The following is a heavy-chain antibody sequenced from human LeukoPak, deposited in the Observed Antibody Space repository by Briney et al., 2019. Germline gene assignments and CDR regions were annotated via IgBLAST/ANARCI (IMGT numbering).Heavy chain of an antibody. CDR3: VRDLREADH. CDR2: ICPDGSVV. V-gene: IGHV3-74*01. D-gene: IGHD3-10*01. Sequence: GGSLRLSCVASGFTFSAYCMHWVGQGPEKGLEWVSRICPDGSVVNHADSVKGRFTTSRDNAKNTVFLQMNSLRVDDTAVYYCVRDLREADHWGLGTLVTVSS. CDR1: GFTFSAYC. J-gene: IGHJ4*02.